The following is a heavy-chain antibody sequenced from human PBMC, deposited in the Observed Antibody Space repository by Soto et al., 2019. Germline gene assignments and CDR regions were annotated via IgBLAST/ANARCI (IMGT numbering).Heavy chain of an antibody. J-gene: IGHJ5*02. V-gene: IGHV3-74*01. CDR3: VTSGGFDH. CDR2: IISDGSTR. Sequence: EVQLMESGGGLVQPGGSLRLSCVASGFNFSTYWMHWVRQAPGKGLVWVARIISDGSTRSYAESVKGRFTISRDNVKNTLYLQMNSLRAEDTAVYYCVTSGGFDHCGQVTLVTVSS. CDR1: GFNFSTYW. D-gene: IGHD3-16*01.